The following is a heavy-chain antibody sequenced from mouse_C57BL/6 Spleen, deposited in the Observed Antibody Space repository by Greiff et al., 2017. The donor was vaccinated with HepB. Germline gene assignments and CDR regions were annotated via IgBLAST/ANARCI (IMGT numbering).Heavy chain of an antibody. J-gene: IGHJ3*01. Sequence: LVESGAELVRPGTSVKVSCKASGYAFTNYLIEWVKQRPGQGLEWIGVINPGSGGTNYNEKFKGKATLTADKSSSTAYMQLSSLTSEDSAVYFCARSDSSGPFAYWGQGTLVTVSA. D-gene: IGHD3-2*02. CDR3: ARSDSSGPFAY. CDR1: GYAFTNYL. V-gene: IGHV1-54*01. CDR2: INPGSGGT.